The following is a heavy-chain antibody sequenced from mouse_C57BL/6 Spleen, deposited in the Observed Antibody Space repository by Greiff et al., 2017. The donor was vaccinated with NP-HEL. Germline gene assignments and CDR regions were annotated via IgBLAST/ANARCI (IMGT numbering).Heavy chain of an antibody. V-gene: IGHV1-53*01. CDR1: GYTFTSYW. CDR3: AREGNGNYLDY. J-gene: IGHJ2*01. CDR2: INPSNGGT. D-gene: IGHD2-1*01. Sequence: QVHVKQPGTELVKPGASVKLSCKASGYTFTSYWMHWVKQRPGQGLEWIGNINPSNGGTNYNEKFKSKATLTVDKSSSTAYMQLSSLTSEDSAVYYCAREGNGNYLDYWGQGTTLTVSS.